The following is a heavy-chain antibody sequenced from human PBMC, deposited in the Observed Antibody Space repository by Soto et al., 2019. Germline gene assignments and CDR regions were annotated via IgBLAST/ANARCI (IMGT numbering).Heavy chain of an antibody. D-gene: IGHD6-13*01. CDR2: INTDGSST. Sequence: GSLRLSCAASGFTFSSYWMHWVRQAPGKGLEWVSRINTDGSSTVYADSVKGRFTISRDNAKNTLYLQMNSLRAEDTAVYYCARDIAAAGTSYYYYGMDVRGQGPTVTVPS. CDR3: ARDIAAAGTSYYYYGMDV. V-gene: IGHV3-74*01. J-gene: IGHJ6*02. CDR1: GFTFSSYW.